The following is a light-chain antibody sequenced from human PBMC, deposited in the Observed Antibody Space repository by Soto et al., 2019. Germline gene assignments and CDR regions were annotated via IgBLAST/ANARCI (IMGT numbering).Light chain of an antibody. Sequence: QSVLTQPPSASGSPGQSVTISCTGTSSDIGSYDYVSWYQQRPGKAPKLMIYEVTKRPSGVPDRFSGSRSGNTASLTVSGLQGEDEADYYCSSYAGSNNYVFGTGTKVTVL. J-gene: IGLJ1*01. V-gene: IGLV2-8*01. CDR3: SSYAGSNNYV. CDR1: SSDIGSYDY. CDR2: EVT.